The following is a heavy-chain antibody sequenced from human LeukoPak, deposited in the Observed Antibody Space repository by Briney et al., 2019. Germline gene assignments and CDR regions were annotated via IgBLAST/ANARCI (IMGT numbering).Heavy chain of an antibody. CDR1: GYTFTGYY. CDR2: INPNSGGT. Sequence: ASVKVSCKASGYTFTGYYMHWVRQAPGQGLEWMGWINPNSGGTNYAQKFQGRVTMTRDTSISTAYMELGSLRSDDTAVYYCARDPPPSYGHLGFDYWGQGTLVTVSS. CDR3: ARDPPPSYGHLGFDY. D-gene: IGHD5-18*01. V-gene: IGHV1-2*02. J-gene: IGHJ4*02.